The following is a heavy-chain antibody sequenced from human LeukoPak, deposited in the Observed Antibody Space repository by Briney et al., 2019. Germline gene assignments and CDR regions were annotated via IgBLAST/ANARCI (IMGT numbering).Heavy chain of an antibody. J-gene: IGHJ4*02. CDR1: GFTFSSYS. V-gene: IGHV3-48*02. CDR2: INSSSTTI. CDR3: ASASTGSSSWYLNYFDY. Sequence: GGSLRLSCAASGFTFSSYSMNWVRQAPGKGLEWVSYINSSSTTIYYADSVKGRFTISRDNAKNSLYLQMNSLRDEDTAVYYCASASTGSSSWYLNYFDYWGQGTLVTVSS. D-gene: IGHD6-13*01.